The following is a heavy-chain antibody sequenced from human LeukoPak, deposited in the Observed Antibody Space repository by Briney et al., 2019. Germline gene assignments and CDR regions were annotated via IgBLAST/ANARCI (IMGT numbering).Heavy chain of an antibody. CDR3: ARDQGKQLVRAGMDV. D-gene: IGHD6-6*01. CDR2: ISSSSSTI. CDR1: GFTFSSYN. V-gene: IGHV3-48*01. Sequence: GSLRLSCAASGFTFSSYNMNWVRQAPGKGLEWVSYISSSSSTIYYADSVKGRFTISRDNSKNTLYLQMNSLRAEDTAVYYCARDQGKQLVRAGMDVWGKGTTVTVSS. J-gene: IGHJ6*04.